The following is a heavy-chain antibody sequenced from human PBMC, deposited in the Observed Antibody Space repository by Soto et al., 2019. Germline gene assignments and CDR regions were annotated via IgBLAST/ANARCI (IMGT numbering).Heavy chain of an antibody. V-gene: IGHV1-3*01. CDR2: INAGNGNR. J-gene: IGHJ6*02. D-gene: IGHD5-12*01. CDR1: GYTFTSYA. CDR3: ARGGGDVDIVASTLQYYYYYGMDV. Sequence: ASVKVSCKASGYTFTSYAMNWVRQAPGQRXEWMGWINAGNGNRKYSQKLQGRVTITRDTSASTAYMELRSLSSDDTAVYYCARGGGDVDIVASTLQYYYYYGMDVWGQGPTVTVSS.